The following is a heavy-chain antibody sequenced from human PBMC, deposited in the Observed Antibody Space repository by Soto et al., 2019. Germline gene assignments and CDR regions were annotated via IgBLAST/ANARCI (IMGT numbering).Heavy chain of an antibody. V-gene: IGHV1-3*01. CDR2: INAGNGNT. J-gene: IGHJ4*02. D-gene: IGHD1-1*01. Sequence: ASVKVSCKASGYTFTCYAMHWVRHAPGQRLEWMGWINAGNGNTKYSQKFQGRVTITRDTSASTAYMELSSLRSEDTAVYYCAREYNWNDFLFDYWGQGTLVTVSS. CDR3: AREYNWNDFLFDY. CDR1: GYTFTCYA.